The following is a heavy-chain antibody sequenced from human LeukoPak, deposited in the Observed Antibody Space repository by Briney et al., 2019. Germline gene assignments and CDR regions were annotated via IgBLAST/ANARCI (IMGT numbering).Heavy chain of an antibody. CDR1: GFTFSSYG. CDR3: AKGGDHVYYFDY. Sequence: GGSLRLSCAASGFTFSSYGMSWVRQAPGKGLEWVSAISGSGGSTYYADSVKGRFTISRDNSKNTLYLQMNSLRAEDTAVYYCAKGGDHVYYFDYWGQGTLVTVSS. J-gene: IGHJ4*02. CDR2: ISGSGGST. V-gene: IGHV3-23*01. D-gene: IGHD2-21*02.